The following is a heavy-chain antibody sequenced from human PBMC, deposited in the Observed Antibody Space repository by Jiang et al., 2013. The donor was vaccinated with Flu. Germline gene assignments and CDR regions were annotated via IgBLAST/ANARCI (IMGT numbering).Heavy chain of an antibody. Sequence: GAEVKKPGESLKISCKGSGYSFTSYWIGWVRQMPGKGLEWMGIIYPGDSDTRYSPSFQGQVTISADKSISTAYLQWSSLKASDTAMYYCASRSSGWYFSRASYAFDIWGQGTMVTVSS. J-gene: IGHJ3*02. V-gene: IGHV5-51*03. D-gene: IGHD6-19*01. CDR1: GYSFTSYW. CDR3: ASRSSGWYFSRASYAFDI. CDR2: IYPGDSDT.